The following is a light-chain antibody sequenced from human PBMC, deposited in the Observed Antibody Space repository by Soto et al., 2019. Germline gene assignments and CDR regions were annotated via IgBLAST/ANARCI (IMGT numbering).Light chain of an antibody. CDR3: QQRSNWPIT. J-gene: IGKJ5*01. Sequence: IVLTQSPGTLSLSPVERATLSCMASRSVGTFLAWYQQKPGQAPRLLIYGASSRATVIPDRFSGSGSGTDFTLTISSLEPEDFAVYYCQQRSNWPITFGQGTRLEI. V-gene: IGKV3-11*01. CDR1: RSVGTF. CDR2: GAS.